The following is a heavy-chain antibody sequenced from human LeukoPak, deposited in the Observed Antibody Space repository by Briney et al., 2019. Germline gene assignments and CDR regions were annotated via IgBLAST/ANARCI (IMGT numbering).Heavy chain of an antibody. D-gene: IGHD1-14*01. CDR3: ARDPTGFLGTWFDP. J-gene: IGHJ5*02. CDR1: GGTFSSYA. CDR2: ITPIFGTA. Sequence: GASVKVSCKASGGTFSSYAISWVRQAPGQGLEWMGGITPIFGTANYAQKFQGRVTIITDESTSTAYMELSSLRSEDTAVYYCARDPTGFLGTWFDPWGQGTLVTVSS. V-gene: IGHV1-69*05.